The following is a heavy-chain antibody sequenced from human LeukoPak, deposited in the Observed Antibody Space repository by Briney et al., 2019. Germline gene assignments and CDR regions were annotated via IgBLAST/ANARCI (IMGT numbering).Heavy chain of an antibody. CDR2: IIPILGIA. D-gene: IGHD3-22*01. Sequence: SVKVSCKASGGIFSSYAISWVRQAPGQGLEWMGRIIPILGIANYAQKFQGRVTITADKSTGTAYMELSSLRSEDTAVYYCARAGGKTYSDSSGYYWYWGQGTLVTVSS. CDR1: GGIFSSYA. J-gene: IGHJ1*01. CDR3: ARAGGKTYSDSSGYYWY. V-gene: IGHV1-69*04.